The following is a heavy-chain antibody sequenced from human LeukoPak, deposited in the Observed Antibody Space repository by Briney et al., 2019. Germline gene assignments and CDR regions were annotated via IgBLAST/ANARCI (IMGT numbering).Heavy chain of an antibody. V-gene: IGHV1-3*01. Sequence: ASVKVSCKASGYTFTSYAMHWVRQAPGQRLEWMGWINAGNGNTKYSQKFQGRVTITRDTSASTAYMELSSLRSEDTAVYYCAKGDGPKYYYGSGSYYPLDYWGQGTLVTVSS. CDR1: GYTFTSYA. CDR3: AKGDGPKYYYGSGSYYPLDY. J-gene: IGHJ4*02. CDR2: INAGNGNT. D-gene: IGHD3-10*01.